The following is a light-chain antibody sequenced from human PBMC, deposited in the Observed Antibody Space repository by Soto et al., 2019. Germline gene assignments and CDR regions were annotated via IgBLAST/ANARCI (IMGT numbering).Light chain of an antibody. CDR2: GAS. CDR3: QQDGSSGT. J-gene: IGKJ1*01. V-gene: IGKV3-20*01. CDR1: QSVSNNY. Sequence: TKYPGTVRRVPGERATRSWMASQSVSNNYLAWYQQKPGQAPRLLIYGASNRATGIPDRFSCSGSGTAFTLSISRLEPEEFVVYNCQQDGSSGTVGQGTKVDIK.